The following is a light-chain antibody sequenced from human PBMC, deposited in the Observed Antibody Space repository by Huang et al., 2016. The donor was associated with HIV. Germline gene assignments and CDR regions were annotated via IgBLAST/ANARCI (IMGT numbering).Light chain of an antibody. V-gene: IGKV3-20*01. CDR1: QSVSNTH. CDR2: GAS. CDR3: QQYASSPPT. Sequence: EIVLTQSPGTLSLSPGERVTLSCRASQSVSNTHLAWYHRKPGQAPSLLICGASSRATGIPDRFSGSGSGTDFTLTISRLEPEDFAVYFCQQYASSPPTFGGGTKVEIK. J-gene: IGKJ4*01.